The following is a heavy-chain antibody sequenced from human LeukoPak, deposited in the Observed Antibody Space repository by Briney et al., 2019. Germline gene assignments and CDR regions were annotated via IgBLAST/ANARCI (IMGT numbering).Heavy chain of an antibody. J-gene: IGHJ6*02. D-gene: IGHD4-17*01. CDR3: ARDRLYGDYGYYYYGMDV. V-gene: IGHV1-18*01. CDR1: GYTFTSYG. CDR2: ISAYNGNT. Sequence: GASVKVSRKASGYTFTSYGISWVRQAPGQGLEWMGWISAYNGNTNYAQKLQGRVTMTTDTSTSTAYMELRSLRSDDTAVYYCARDRLYGDYGYYYYGMDVWGQGTTVTVS.